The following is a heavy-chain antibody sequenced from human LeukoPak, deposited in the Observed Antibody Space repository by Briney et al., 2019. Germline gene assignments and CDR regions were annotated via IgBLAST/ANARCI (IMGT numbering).Heavy chain of an antibody. V-gene: IGHV4-30-2*01. J-gene: IGHJ2*01. CDR3: ARVRYYDSSGYPRTDWYFDL. D-gene: IGHD3-22*01. CDR1: GGSISSGGYS. Sequence: SQTLSLTCAVPGGSISSGGYSWSWIRQPPGKGLEWIGYIYHSGSTYYNPSLKSRVTISVDRSKNQFSLKLSSVTAADTAVYHCARVRYYDSSGYPRTDWYFDLWGRGTLVTVSS. CDR2: IYHSGST.